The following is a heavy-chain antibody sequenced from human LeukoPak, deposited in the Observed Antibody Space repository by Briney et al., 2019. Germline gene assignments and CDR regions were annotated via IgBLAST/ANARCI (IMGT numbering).Heavy chain of an antibody. CDR1: GFNFSDYY. CDR3: ARGDGSYVY. CDR2: ISSSNSYI. J-gene: IGHJ4*02. D-gene: IGHD1-26*01. V-gene: IGHV3-21*01. Sequence: GGSLRLSCAASGFNFSDYYMNWVRQAPGKGLEWVSSISSSNSYIYYADSVKGRFTISRDNAKNSLYLQMNSLRAEDTAVYYCARGDGSYVYWGQGTLVTVSS.